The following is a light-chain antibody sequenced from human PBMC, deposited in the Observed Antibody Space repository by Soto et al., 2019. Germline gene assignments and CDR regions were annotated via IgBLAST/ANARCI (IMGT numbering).Light chain of an antibody. CDR1: QSVSSNY. Sequence: EIVLTQSPGTLSLSPGERGTLSCRASQSVSSNYLAWYQQKPGQAPRLIIYSAFSRATGITDRFSGSGSGTDFTLTISRLEPEDFAVYYCQYYGSSPWTFGQGTKVEIK. CDR3: QYYGSSPWT. V-gene: IGKV3-20*01. CDR2: SAF. J-gene: IGKJ1*01.